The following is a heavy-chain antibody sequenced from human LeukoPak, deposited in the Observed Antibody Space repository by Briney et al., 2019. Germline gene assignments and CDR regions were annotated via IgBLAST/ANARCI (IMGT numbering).Heavy chain of an antibody. J-gene: IGHJ4*02. Sequence: GGSLRLSCAASGFTFSTSSMSWVRQAPGRGLEWVSLFSGSSGRTYYADSVKGRFTISRDNSKNTLYLHMNSLRAEDTAIYYCAKRYCSGGSCYHRYCDYWGQGTLVTVSS. V-gene: IGHV3-23*01. CDR3: AKRYCSGGSCYHRYCDY. D-gene: IGHD2-15*01. CDR1: GFTFSTSS. CDR2: FSGSSGRT.